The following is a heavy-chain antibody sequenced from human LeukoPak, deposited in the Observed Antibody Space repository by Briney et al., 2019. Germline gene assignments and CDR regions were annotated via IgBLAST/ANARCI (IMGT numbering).Heavy chain of an antibody. D-gene: IGHD1-1*01. V-gene: IGHV3-23*01. CDR2: IGDAGT. CDR3: AKVTGTTNY. Sequence: GGSLRLSCAASGFTFNDFAMTWVRQAPGKGLEWVSSIGDAGTYYADSVKGRFTISRDNSKSTLYLQMSSLRAEDTAVYHCAKVTGTTNYWGQGTLVTVSS. CDR1: GFTFNDFA. J-gene: IGHJ4*02.